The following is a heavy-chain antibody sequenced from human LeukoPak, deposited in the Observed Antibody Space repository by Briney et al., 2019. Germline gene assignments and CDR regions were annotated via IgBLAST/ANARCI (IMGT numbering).Heavy chain of an antibody. CDR1: GYTFTSYG. CDR3: GMTYDFWSGSSYYYYMDV. J-gene: IGHJ6*03. D-gene: IGHD3-3*01. Sequence: ASVKVSCKASGYTFTSYGISWVRQAPGQGLEWMGWISAYNGNTNYAQKLQGRVTMTTDTSTSTAYMDLRSLRSDDTAVYYCGMTYDFWSGSSYYYYMDVWGKGTTVTVSS. V-gene: IGHV1-18*01. CDR2: ISAYNGNT.